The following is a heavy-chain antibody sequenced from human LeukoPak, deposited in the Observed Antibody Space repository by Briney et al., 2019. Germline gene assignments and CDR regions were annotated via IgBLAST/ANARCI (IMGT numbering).Heavy chain of an antibody. J-gene: IGHJ5*02. V-gene: IGHV3-74*01. D-gene: IGHD3-16*01. CDR2: INSDGSST. CDR1: GLNSSSYW. CDR3: ARDAGGRFDP. Sequence: GGFLRLFCAASGLNSSSYWMHWVRQAPRKGLVWVLSINSDGSSTSYADSVKGRFTISRDNAKNTLYLQMNSLRAEDTAVYYCARDAGGRFDPWGQGTLVTVSS.